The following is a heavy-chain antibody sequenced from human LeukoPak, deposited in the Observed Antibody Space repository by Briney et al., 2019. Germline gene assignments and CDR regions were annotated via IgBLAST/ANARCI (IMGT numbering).Heavy chain of an antibody. V-gene: IGHV3-21*04. J-gene: IGHJ6*02. D-gene: IGHD2-15*01. CDR2: ITSSSSYI. Sequence: GGSLRLSCAASGFTFSSYGMNWVRQAPGKGLEWVSSITSSSSYIYYADPVKGRFTISRDNAKNSLYLQMSSLRAEDTAVYFCVRGYSFGPYGMDVWGQGTTVTVSS. CDR1: GFTFSSYG. CDR3: VRGYSFGPYGMDV.